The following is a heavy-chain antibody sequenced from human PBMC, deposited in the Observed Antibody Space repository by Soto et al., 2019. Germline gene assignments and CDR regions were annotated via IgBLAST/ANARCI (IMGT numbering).Heavy chain of an antibody. CDR1: GYTFTSNA. D-gene: IGHD6-19*01. J-gene: IGHJ4*02. CDR3: ARGQSDGWYHVY. CDR2: IGGGDGNT. V-gene: IGHV1-3*01. Sequence: QVQLEQSGAEVKKPGASVKISCRTSGYTFTSNAIHWVRQAPGQRLEWMGWIGGGDGNTKYSQKFQGRVTMTIDTSATTAYMELSSLRSEDTSMYYCARGQSDGWYHVYWGQGTLVTVSS.